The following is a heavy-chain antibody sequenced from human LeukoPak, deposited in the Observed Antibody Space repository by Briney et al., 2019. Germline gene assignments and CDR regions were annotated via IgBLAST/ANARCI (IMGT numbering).Heavy chain of an antibody. CDR1: GGSISSGDYY. J-gene: IGHJ4*02. CDR2: IYYSGST. Sequence: SETLSLTCTVSGGSISSGDYYWSWIRQPPGKGLEWIGYIYYSGSTYYNPSLKSRVTISVDTSKNQFSLKLSSVTAADTAVYYCARLTPVPGIAAAGYDYWGQGTLVTVSS. V-gene: IGHV4-30-4*01. CDR3: ARLTPVPGIAAAGYDY. D-gene: IGHD6-13*01.